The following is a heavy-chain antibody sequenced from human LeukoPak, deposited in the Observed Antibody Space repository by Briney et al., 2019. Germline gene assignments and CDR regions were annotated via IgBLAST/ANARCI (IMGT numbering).Heavy chain of an antibody. D-gene: IGHD3-3*01. Sequence: SETLSLTCTVSGGSISSYYWNWIRQPPGKGLEWIGYIYYSGSTNYNPSLKSRVTISVDTSKNQFSLKLSSVTAADTAVYYCARVPLDFWSGYPQYYFDYWGQGTLVTVSS. CDR3: ARVPLDFWSGYPQYYFDY. CDR1: GGSISSYY. V-gene: IGHV4-59*01. J-gene: IGHJ4*02. CDR2: IYYSGST.